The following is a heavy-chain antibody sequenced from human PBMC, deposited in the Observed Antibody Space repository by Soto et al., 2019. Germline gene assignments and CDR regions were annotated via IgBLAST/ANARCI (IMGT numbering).Heavy chain of an antibody. D-gene: IGHD1-1*01. CDR2: INPSGGST. CDR1: GYTFTSYY. CDR3: ARDPGTTGTTGGAFDI. Sequence: ASVKVSCKASGYTFTSYYMHWVRQAPGQGLEWMGIINPSGGSTSYAQKFQGRVTMTRDTSTSTVYMELSSLRSEDTAVYYCARDPGTTGTTGGAFDIWGQGTMVTVSS. J-gene: IGHJ3*02. V-gene: IGHV1-46*03.